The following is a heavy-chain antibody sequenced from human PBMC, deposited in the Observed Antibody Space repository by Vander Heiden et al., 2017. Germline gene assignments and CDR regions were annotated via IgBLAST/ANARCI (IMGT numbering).Heavy chain of an antibody. Sequence: QVHLQESGPGLVKPSETLSLTCTVFGDSIKTYYWRWIRQPPGKGLEWIGYIQNGGSTVYNPSLKSRATILVDTSKNQFSLRLGSVTAADTALYYCARDKEHTYGRAFGYWGQGALVTVSS. D-gene: IGHD3-10*02. J-gene: IGHJ4*02. CDR3: ARDKEHTYGRAFGY. CDR1: GDSIKTYY. V-gene: IGHV4-59*12. CDR2: IQNGGST.